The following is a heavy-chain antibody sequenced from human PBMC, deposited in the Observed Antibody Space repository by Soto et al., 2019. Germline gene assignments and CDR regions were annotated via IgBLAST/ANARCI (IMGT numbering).Heavy chain of an antibody. CDR3: ARFRSKGYCSSTSCYGYAFEI. V-gene: IGHV1-69*02. D-gene: IGHD2-2*01. Sequence: GASVKVSCKASGGTFSSYTISWVRQAPGQGLEWMGRIIPILGIANYAQKFQGRVTITADKSTSTAYMELSSLRSEDTAVYYCARFRSKGYCSSTSCYGYAFEIWGQGTMVTAS. CDR1: GGTFSSYT. J-gene: IGHJ3*02. CDR2: IIPILGIA.